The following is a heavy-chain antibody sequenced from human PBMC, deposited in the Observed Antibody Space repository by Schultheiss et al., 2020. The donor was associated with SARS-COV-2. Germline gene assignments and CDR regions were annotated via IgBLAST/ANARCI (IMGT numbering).Heavy chain of an antibody. D-gene: IGHD1-1*01. J-gene: IGHJ6*02. Sequence: SETLSLTCTVSGGSVSSGSYYWSWIRQPPGKGLEWIGYVYFGGSPSYNPSLKSRVTISVDTSKNQFSLRLSSVTAADTAVYYCARERAETQLWPGGTSYHYYYGMDVWGQGTTVTVSS. V-gene: IGHV4-61*01. CDR1: GGSVSSGSYY. CDR3: ARERAETQLWPGGTSYHYYYGMDV. CDR2: VYFGGSP.